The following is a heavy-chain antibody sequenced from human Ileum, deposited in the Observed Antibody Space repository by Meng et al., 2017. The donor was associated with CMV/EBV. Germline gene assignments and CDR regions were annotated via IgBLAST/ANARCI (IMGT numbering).Heavy chain of an antibody. CDR1: GDSFSSNSSA. Sequence: SETLSLTCAISGDSFSSNSSAWNWIRQSPSRGLEWLGRTYYRSKWYNDDAVSVKSRITINPDTSKNQFSLQLNSVTPEDTAVYYCARDLTGGGEAYPHLYYYGMDVWGQGTTVTVSS. J-gene: IGHJ6*02. D-gene: IGHD2-15*01. CDR2: TYYRSKWYN. CDR3: ARDLTGGGEAYPHLYYYGMDV. V-gene: IGHV6-1*01.